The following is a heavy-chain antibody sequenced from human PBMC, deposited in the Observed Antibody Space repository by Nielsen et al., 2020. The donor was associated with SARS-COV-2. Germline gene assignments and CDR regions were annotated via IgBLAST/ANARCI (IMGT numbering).Heavy chain of an antibody. CDR3: ARGLLRHAFGD. CDR2: IYYSGST. V-gene: IGHV4-30-4*01. CDR1: GGPISSGDYY. D-gene: IGHD3-22*01. J-gene: IGHJ4*02. Sequence: SETLSLTCTFSGGPISSGDYYWSCIRQPPGKGLEWIGYIYYSGSTYYNPSLKSRVTISVDTSKNQFSLKLSSVTAADTAVYYCARGLLRHAFGDWGQRTLVTVSS.